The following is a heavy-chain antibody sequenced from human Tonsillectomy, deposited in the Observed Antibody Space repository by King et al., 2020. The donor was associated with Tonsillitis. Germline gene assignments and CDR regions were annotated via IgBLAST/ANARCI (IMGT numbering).Heavy chain of an antibody. J-gene: IGHJ4*02. Sequence: VQLVVSGGGLVNPGGSLRLSCAASGFTCSDYYMSWIRQAPGKGLEWVSYISSSSSYTNYADSVKGRFTISRDHAKNSLYLQMNSLRAEATAVYYCARDAIAAVGNFDYWGQGTLVTVSS. CDR1: GFTCSDYY. D-gene: IGHD6-13*01. CDR2: ISSSSSYT. CDR3: ARDAIAAVGNFDY. V-gene: IGHV3-11*05.